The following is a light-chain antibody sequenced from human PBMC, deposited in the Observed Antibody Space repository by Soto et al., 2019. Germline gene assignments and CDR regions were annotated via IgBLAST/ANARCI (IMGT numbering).Light chain of an antibody. J-gene: IGLJ1*01. CDR2: EVN. CDR3: NSYTSRYTFV. V-gene: IGLV2-14*01. Sequence: QSVLTQPASVSGSPGQSITISCTGTSSDVGGYNHVSWYQQHPGKAPKLMIYEVNKRPSEVSNRFSGSKSGNTASLTISGLQPEDEADYYCNSYTSRYTFVLGTGTKVTVL. CDR1: SSDVGGYNH.